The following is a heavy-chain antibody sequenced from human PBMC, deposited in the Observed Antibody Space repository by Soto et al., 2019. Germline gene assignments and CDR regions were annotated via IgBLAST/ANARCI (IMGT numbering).Heavy chain of an antibody. J-gene: IGHJ4*02. CDR1: GYIFHNYW. Sequence: PGESLKISCQASGYIFHNYWIGWVRQMPGKGLEWLGIIYPGDSNIRYNPSFQGQVTISADKSLSTTYLHWSSLKASDTAMYYCEKQRYFDSLGQGTPVTVS. CDR3: EKQRYFDS. CDR2: IYPGDSNI. V-gene: IGHV5-51*01.